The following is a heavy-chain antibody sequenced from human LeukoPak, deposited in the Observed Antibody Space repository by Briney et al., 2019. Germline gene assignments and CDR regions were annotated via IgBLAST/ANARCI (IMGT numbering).Heavy chain of an antibody. J-gene: IGHJ4*02. D-gene: IGHD6-13*01. V-gene: IGHV3-48*03. Sequence: GGSLRLSCAASRFTFSSYEMNWVRQAPGKGLEWVSYISSSGSTIYYADSVKGRFTISRDNAKNTLYLQMNSLRAEDTAVYYCARRGAAAGTTDYWGQGTLVTVSS. CDR2: ISSSGSTI. CDR3: ARRGAAAGTTDY. CDR1: RFTFSSYE.